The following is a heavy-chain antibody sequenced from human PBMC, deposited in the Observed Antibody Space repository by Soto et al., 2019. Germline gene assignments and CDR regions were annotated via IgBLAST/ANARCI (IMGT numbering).Heavy chain of an antibody. V-gene: IGHV3-23*01. CDR3: AKGRSYYYYYGLDV. CDR1: GFTFSSCA. J-gene: IGHJ6*02. Sequence: GGSLRLSCAASGFTFSSCAMGWVRQAPGKGLEWVSDIIDSGGSTYYADSVKDRFTISRDNSKSTLYLQMNSLRAEDTALYYCAKGRSYYYYYGLDVWGQGTTVTVSS. CDR2: IIDSGGST.